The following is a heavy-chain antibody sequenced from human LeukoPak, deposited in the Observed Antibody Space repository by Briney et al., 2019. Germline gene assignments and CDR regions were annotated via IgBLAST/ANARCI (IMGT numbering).Heavy chain of an antibody. CDR2: IYTSGST. J-gene: IGHJ4*02. D-gene: IGHD5-12*01. CDR3: ARHRKRSGYHFDY. Sequence: PSQTLSLTCTVSGGSISSGSYYWSWIRQPAGKGLEWIGRIYTSGSTNYNPSLKSRVTISVDTSKNQFSLKLSSVTAADTAVYYCARHRKRSGYHFDYWGQGTLVTVSS. V-gene: IGHV4-61*02. CDR1: GGSISSGSYY.